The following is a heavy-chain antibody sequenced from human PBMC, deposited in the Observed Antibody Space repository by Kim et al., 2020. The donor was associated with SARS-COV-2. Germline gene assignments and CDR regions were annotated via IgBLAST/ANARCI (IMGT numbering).Heavy chain of an antibody. CDR3: TSAYGSGRSHFDY. Sequence: YAASVKGRFTISRDDSKSIAYLQMNSLKTEDTAVYYCTSAYGSGRSHFDYWGQGTLVTVSS. V-gene: IGHV3-49*02. D-gene: IGHD3-10*01. J-gene: IGHJ4*02.